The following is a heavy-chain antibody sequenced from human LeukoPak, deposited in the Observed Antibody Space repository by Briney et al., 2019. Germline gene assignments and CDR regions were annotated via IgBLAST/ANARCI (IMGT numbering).Heavy chain of an antibody. Sequence: KPGGSLRLSCAASGFTFSSYAMSWVRQAPGKGLEWVSAISGSGGSTYYADSVKGRFTISRDNSKNTLYLQMNSLRAEDTAVYYCARENYGGNGFSRYYYYYMDVWGKGTTVTVSS. J-gene: IGHJ6*03. V-gene: IGHV3-23*01. CDR1: GFTFSSYA. CDR2: ISGSGGST. D-gene: IGHD4-23*01. CDR3: ARENYGGNGFSRYYYYYMDV.